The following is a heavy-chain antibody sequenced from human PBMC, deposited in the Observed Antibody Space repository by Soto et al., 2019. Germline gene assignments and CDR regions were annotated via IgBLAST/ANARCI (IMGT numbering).Heavy chain of an antibody. D-gene: IGHD5-12*01. CDR2: IYDSGSA. J-gene: IGHJ4*02. CDR3: AREKGYISGPKNFDY. Sequence: SETLSLTCTVSGASISSGDYFWSWIRQSPGKGLEWIGYIYDSGSAYYNPSLKSRVTMSVDTSKNQFSLKLRSVTAADTAVYYCAREKGYISGPKNFDYWGQGTLVTVSS. V-gene: IGHV4-30-4*01. CDR1: GASISSGDYF.